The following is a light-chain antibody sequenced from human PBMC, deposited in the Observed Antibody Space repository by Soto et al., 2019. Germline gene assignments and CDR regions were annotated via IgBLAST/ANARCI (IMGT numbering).Light chain of an antibody. CDR3: QQYDNWPLT. CDR2: HAS. V-gene: IGKV1-5*01. Sequence: DIQMTQSPYTLPASVGDRVTITCRASQSISNWLAWYQQKPGTAPKVLIYHASNLQSGVPSRFSGSGSGTEFTLTISSLQSEDFAVYSCQQYDNWPLTFGQGTKVDIK. J-gene: IGKJ1*01. CDR1: QSISNW.